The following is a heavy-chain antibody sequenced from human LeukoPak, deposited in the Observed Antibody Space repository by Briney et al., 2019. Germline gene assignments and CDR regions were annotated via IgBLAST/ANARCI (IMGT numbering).Heavy chain of an antibody. CDR2: IIPIFGTA. CDR3: ARGGGDGYNHDYYYGMDV. CDR1: GGTFSSYA. Sequence: SVKASCKASGGTFSSYAISWVRQAPGQGLEWMGGIIPIFGTANYAQKFQGKVTITADESTSTAYMELSSLRSEDTAVYYCARGGGDGYNHDYYYGMDVWGQGTTVTVSS. D-gene: IGHD5-24*01. V-gene: IGHV1-69*13. J-gene: IGHJ6*02.